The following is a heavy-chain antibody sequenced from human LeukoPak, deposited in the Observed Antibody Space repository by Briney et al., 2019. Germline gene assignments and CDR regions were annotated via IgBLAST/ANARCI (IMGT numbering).Heavy chain of an antibody. V-gene: IGHV3-30*03. CDR1: GFTFSTSG. CDR3: ARGSYYYDSSGTFDY. D-gene: IGHD3-22*01. CDR2: ISYDGSNK. Sequence: GRSLRLSCAASGFTFSTSGMHWVRQAPGKGLEWVAVISYDGSNKYYADSVKGRFTISRDNSKNTLYLQMNSLRAEDTAVYYCARGSYYYDSSGTFDYWGQGTLVTVSS. J-gene: IGHJ4*02.